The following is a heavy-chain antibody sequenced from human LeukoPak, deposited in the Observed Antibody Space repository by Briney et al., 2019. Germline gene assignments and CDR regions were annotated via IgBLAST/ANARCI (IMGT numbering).Heavy chain of an antibody. CDR2: IYYSGSA. Sequence: PPETLSLTCTVSGGSISSSSYYWGWIRQSPGKGLEWIGSIYYSGSAYYNPSLKSRLTISVDTSKNQFSLKLSSVTAADTAVYYCARCITMVRGVIRPPDYWGQGTLVTVSS. D-gene: IGHD3-10*01. J-gene: IGHJ4*02. CDR3: ARCITMVRGVIRPPDY. V-gene: IGHV4-39*01. CDR1: GGSISSSSYY.